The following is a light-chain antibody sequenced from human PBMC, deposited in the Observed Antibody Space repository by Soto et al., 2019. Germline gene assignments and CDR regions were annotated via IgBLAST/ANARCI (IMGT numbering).Light chain of an antibody. CDR2: EVS. Sequence: QSALTQPASVSGSPGQSITISCTGTSSDVGGHNYVSWYQQHPGKAPKLMIYEVSNRPSGVSNRFSGSKSGNTASLTISGLQAEDEADYYCSSCISTYTLYVFGTGTKVTVL. CDR3: SSCISTYTLYV. CDR1: SSDVGGHNY. V-gene: IGLV2-14*01. J-gene: IGLJ1*01.